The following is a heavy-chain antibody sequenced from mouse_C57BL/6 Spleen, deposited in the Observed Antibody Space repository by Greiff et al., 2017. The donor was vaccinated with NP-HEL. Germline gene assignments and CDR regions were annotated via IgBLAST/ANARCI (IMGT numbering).Heavy chain of an antibody. V-gene: IGHV1-50*01. D-gene: IGHD1-1*01. CDR2: IDPSDSYT. CDR3: ARRALGTTVVEGY. CDR1: GYTFTSYW. J-gene: IGHJ2*01. Sequence: QVQLKQPGAELVKPGASVKLSCKASGYTFTSYWMQWVKQRPGQGLEWIGEIDPSDSYTNYNQKFKGKATLTVDTSSSTAYMQLSSLTSEDSAVYYCARRALGTTVVEGYWGQGTTLTVSS.